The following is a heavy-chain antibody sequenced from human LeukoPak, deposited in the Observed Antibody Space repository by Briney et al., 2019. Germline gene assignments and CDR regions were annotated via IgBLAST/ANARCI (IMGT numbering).Heavy chain of an antibody. CDR1: GFDFVTSV. CDR3: ATEGGLGRGENWFDP. V-gene: IGHV1-58*02. CDR2: IIVGSGNT. D-gene: IGHD1-26*01. Sequence: SVKVSCKTSGFDFVTSVIHWVRQARGQRLEWIGEIIVGSGNTKYGEKFQERATISRDMSTSTVYVELTSLRSGDTAVYYCATEGGLGRGENWFDPWGQGTLVTVSS. J-gene: IGHJ5*02.